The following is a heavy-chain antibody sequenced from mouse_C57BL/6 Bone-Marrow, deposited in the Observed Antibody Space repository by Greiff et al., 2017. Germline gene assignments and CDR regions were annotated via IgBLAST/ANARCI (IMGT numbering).Heavy chain of an antibody. CDR1: GFNIKDDY. Sequence: VQLKQSGAELVRPGASVTLSCTASGFNIKDDYMTWVKQRPEQGLEWIGWIDPENGDTANASKFQGKATITAYTSSNTAYLQLISLTSEDTAVYYCTTGRVYYAMDYWGQGTSVTVSS. V-gene: IGHV14-4*01. CDR3: TTGRVYYAMDY. CDR2: IDPENGDT. D-gene: IGHD6-1*01. J-gene: IGHJ4*01.